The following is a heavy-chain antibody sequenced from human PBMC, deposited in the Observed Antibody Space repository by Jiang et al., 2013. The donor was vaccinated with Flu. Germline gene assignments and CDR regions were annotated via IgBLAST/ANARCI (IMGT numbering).Heavy chain of an antibody. J-gene: IGHJ4*02. D-gene: IGHD3-10*01. CDR2: GFIMGGT. V-gene: IGHV4-38-2*01. CDR3: ARVLDYYGTGNFGCDY. CDR1: LLYQQWLL. Sequence: LLKPSETLSRHLRCLWLLYQQWLLLGLDPAAPREGTGVDWECGFIMGGTFYNASLKSRVTISVDRSSNQFSLRLSSVTAADTAVYYCARVLDYYGTGNFGCDYWGQGTLVTVSS.